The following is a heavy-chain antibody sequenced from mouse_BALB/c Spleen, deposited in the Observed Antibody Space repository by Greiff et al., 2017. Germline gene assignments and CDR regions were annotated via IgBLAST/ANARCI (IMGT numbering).Heavy chain of an antibody. CDR2: ISSGGSYT. D-gene: IGHD2-1*01. V-gene: IGHV5-6-4*01. CDR1: GFTFSSYT. J-gene: IGHJ2*01. CDR3: TREDGNLRSDY. Sequence: LQQSGGGLVKPGGSLKLSCAASGFTFSSYTMSWVRQTPEKRLEWVATISSGGSYTYYPDSVKGRFTISRDNAKNTLYLQMSSLKSEDTAMYYCTREDGNLRSDYWGQGTTLTVSS.